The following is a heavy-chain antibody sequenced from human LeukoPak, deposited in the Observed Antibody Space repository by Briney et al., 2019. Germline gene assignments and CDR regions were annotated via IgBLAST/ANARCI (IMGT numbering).Heavy chain of an antibody. J-gene: IGHJ4*02. CDR1: GFTFSSYG. D-gene: IGHD3-22*01. V-gene: IGHV3-23*01. Sequence: PGGTLRLSCAASGFTFSSYGMSWVRQAPGKGLEWVSAISGSGGSTYYADSVKGRFTISRDNSKNTLYLQMNSLRAEDTAVYYCARGSSSGYYSVGFDYWGQGTLVTVSS. CDR3: ARGSSSGYYSVGFDY. CDR2: ISGSGGST.